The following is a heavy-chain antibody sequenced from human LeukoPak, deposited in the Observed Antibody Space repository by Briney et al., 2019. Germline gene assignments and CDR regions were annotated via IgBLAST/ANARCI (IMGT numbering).Heavy chain of an antibody. V-gene: IGHV1-8*01. Sequence: GASVKVSCKASGYTFTSYDINWVRQASGQGLEWMGWMNPSSGNTASAQKFQGRVTMTTNTSISTAHTELTGLRSEDTAMYFCARKGLLGSGKPWFDPWGQGTLVTVSS. J-gene: IGHJ5*02. CDR2: MNPSSGNT. CDR3: ARKGLLGSGKPWFDP. D-gene: IGHD2-15*01. CDR1: GYTFTSYD.